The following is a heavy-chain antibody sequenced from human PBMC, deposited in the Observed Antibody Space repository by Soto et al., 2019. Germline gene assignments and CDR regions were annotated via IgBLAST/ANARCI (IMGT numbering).Heavy chain of an antibody. Sequence: QVQLVQSGAEVKKPGASVKVSCKASGYTFTGYYMHWVRQAPGQGLEWMGWINPNSGGTNYAQKFPRWVTMTRDTSMSTAYMELSRLRSDDTAVYYCARAEYCSSTSCYDFDYWGQGTLVTVSS. CDR1: GYTFTGYY. CDR3: ARAEYCSSTSCYDFDY. V-gene: IGHV1-2*04. J-gene: IGHJ4*02. D-gene: IGHD2-2*01. CDR2: INPNSGGT.